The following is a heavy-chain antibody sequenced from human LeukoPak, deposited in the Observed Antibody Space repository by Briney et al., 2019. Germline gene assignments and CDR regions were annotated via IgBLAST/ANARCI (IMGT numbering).Heavy chain of an antibody. CDR3: ARERNSIVVVVAATRGRYFDY. CDR2: IYTSGST. Sequence: SETLSLTCTVSGGSISSGSYYWSWIRQPAGTGLEWIGRIYTSGSTNYNPSLKSRVAISVDTSKNQFSLKLSSVTAADTAVYYCARERNSIVVVVAATRGRYFDYWGQGTLVTVSS. D-gene: IGHD2-15*01. V-gene: IGHV4-61*02. CDR1: GGSISSGSYY. J-gene: IGHJ4*02.